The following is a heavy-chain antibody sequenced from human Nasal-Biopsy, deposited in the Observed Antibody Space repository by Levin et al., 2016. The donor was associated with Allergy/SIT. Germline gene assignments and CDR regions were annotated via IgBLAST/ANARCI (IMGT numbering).Heavy chain of an antibody. V-gene: IGHV3-23*01. D-gene: IGHD6-19*01. CDR2: ISGSGVST. Sequence: GESLKISCAASGFSSDLYAMSWVRQAPGKGLEWVSAISGSGVSTYLADSVKGRFTISRDTSKNMVYLQMKRLKAEDTGVYYCAKESTAVVGNVNYFDSWGQGTLVTVSS. CDR1: GFSSDLYA. J-gene: IGHJ4*02. CDR3: AKESTAVVGNVNYFDS.